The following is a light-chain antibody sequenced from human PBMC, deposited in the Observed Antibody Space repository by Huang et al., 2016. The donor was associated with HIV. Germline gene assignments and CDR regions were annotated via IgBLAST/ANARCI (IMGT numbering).Light chain of an antibody. J-gene: IGKJ4*01. CDR3: QQYNNWPPLT. CDR2: SAS. V-gene: IGKV3-15*01. CDR1: QTIGTN. Sequence: VLTQSPGILSVSPGERAIVACRASQTIGTNLAWYQHQVGQAPRLLIFSASTRATGIPDRFSASGSGTEFTLTISSLQSEDSALYYCQQYNNWPPLTFGGGTKVEIK.